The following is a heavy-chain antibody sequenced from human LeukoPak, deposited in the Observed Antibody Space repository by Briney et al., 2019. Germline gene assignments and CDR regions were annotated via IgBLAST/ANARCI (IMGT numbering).Heavy chain of an antibody. D-gene: IGHD3-3*01. Sequence: PSQTLSLTCTVSGGSISSGGYYWSWIRQPPGKGLEWIGYIYHSGSTYYNPSLKSRVTISVGRSKNQFSLKLSSVTAADTAVYYCARAPGRFLEDYYYYMDVWGKGTTVTVSS. J-gene: IGHJ6*03. CDR3: ARAPGRFLEDYYYYMDV. V-gene: IGHV4-30-2*01. CDR2: IYHSGST. CDR1: GGSISSGGYY.